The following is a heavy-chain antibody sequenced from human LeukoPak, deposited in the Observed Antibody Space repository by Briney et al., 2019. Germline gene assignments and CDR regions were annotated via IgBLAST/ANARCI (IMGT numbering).Heavy chain of an antibody. V-gene: IGHV4-34*01. CDR2: INHSGST. Sequence: SETLSLTCAVYGVSFSGYYWSWIRQPPGKGLEWIGEINHSGSTNYNPSLKSRVTISVDTSKNQFSLKLSSVTAADTAVYYCARVGVITMVRGVITNTDTFDYWGQGTLVTVSS. CDR3: ARVGVITMVRGVITNTDTFDY. J-gene: IGHJ4*02. D-gene: IGHD3-10*01. CDR1: GVSFSGYY.